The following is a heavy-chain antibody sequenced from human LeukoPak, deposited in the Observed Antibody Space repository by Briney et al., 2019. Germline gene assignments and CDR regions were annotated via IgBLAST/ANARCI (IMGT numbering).Heavy chain of an antibody. V-gene: IGHV4-59*01. CDR1: GGFITSSFY. J-gene: IGHJ4*02. Sequence: SETLSLTCTVSGGFITSSFYWSWIRQSPGKGLEWIGYVYNSGGTKYNPSLKSRLTISVDTSKNQFSLNLSSVTAADTAVYYCARASVLLSADYWGQGTLVTVSS. CDR3: ARASVLLSADY. D-gene: IGHD3-16*01. CDR2: VYNSGGT.